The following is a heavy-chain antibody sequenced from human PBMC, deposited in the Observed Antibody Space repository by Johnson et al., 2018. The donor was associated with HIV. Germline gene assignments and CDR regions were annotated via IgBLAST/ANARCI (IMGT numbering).Heavy chain of an antibody. CDR1: GFTFSNAW. D-gene: IGHD3-22*01. CDR2: IKSKTDGGTT. CDR3: TTDGIIVMVVSTGAFDI. J-gene: IGHJ3*02. V-gene: IGHV3-15*01. Sequence: VQLVESGGGLVKPGVSLRLSCAGSGFTFSNAWMTWVRQAPGKGLEWVGRIKSKTDGGTTDYAAPVKGRFTISRDDSKNTLYLQMNSLKTEDTAVYYWTTDGIIVMVVSTGAFDIWGQGTMVTVSS.